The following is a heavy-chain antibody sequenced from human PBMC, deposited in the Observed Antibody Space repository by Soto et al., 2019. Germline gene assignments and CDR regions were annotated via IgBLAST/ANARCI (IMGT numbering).Heavy chain of an antibody. CDR3: TTHYDYGGNSGFDY. V-gene: IGHV3-73*01. CDR1: GFTFSGSA. Sequence: GGSLRLSCAASGFTFSGSAMHWVRQASGKGLEWVGRIRSKANSYATAYAASVKGRFTISRDDSKNTAYLQMNSLKTEDTAVYYCTTHYDYGGNSGFDYWGQGTLVTVSS. J-gene: IGHJ4*02. D-gene: IGHD4-17*01. CDR2: IRSKANSYAT.